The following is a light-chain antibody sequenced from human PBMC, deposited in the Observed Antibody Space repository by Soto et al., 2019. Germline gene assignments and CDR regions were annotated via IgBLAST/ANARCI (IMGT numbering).Light chain of an antibody. CDR1: QSISSW. CDR2: KAS. CDR3: QQYKSYSLT. J-gene: IGKJ4*01. Sequence: DIQMTQSPSTLSASVGDRVTITCWASQSISSWLAWYQQKPGKAPKLLIYKASSLESGVPSRFSGSGSGTEFTLAISSLQADDFATYYCQQYKSYSLTFGGGTKVDIK. V-gene: IGKV1-5*03.